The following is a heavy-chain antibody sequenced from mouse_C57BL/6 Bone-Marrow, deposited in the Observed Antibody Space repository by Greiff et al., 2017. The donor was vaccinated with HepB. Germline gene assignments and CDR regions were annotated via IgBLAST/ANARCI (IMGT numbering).Heavy chain of an antibody. V-gene: IGHV5-6*01. CDR3: ARPALYYAMDY. J-gene: IGHJ4*01. CDR2: ISSGGSYT. Sequence: EVQLQQSGGDLVKPGGSLKLSCAASGFTFSSYGMSWVRQTPDKRLEWVATISSGGSYTYYPDSVKGRFTISGDNAKNTLYLQMSSLKSEDTAMYYCARPALYYAMDYWGQGTSVTVSS. CDR1: GFTFSSYG.